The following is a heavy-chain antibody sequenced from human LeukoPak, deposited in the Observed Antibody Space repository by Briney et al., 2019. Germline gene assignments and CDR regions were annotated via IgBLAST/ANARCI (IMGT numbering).Heavy chain of an antibody. Sequence: GGSLRLSCAAPGFIFSSYWMNWVRQAPGKGLQWVANIKRDGSEKYYVDSVKGRFTISRDNVKNLPYLQMNSLRAEDTAVYYCVKTAYGDYGYFDYWGQGTLVTVSS. J-gene: IGHJ4*02. CDR3: VKTAYGDYGYFDY. V-gene: IGHV3-7*03. CDR1: GFIFSSYW. CDR2: IKRDGSEK. D-gene: IGHD4-17*01.